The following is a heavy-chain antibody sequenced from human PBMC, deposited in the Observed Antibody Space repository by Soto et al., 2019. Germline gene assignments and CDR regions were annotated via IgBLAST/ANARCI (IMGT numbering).Heavy chain of an antibody. J-gene: IGHJ4*02. V-gene: IGHV4-59*08. Sequence: PSETLSLTCTVSGRSISSYYWSWIRQPPGKGLEWIGYIYYSGSTNYNPSLKSRVTISVDTSKNQFSLKLSSVTAADTAVYYCARHKGSSSWTSTRTDFDYWGQGTLVTVSS. CDR1: GRSISSYY. CDR3: ARHKGSSSWTSTRTDFDY. CDR2: IYYSGST. D-gene: IGHD6-13*01.